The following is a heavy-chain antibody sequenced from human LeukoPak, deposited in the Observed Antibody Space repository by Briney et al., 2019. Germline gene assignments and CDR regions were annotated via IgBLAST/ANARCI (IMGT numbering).Heavy chain of an antibody. J-gene: IGHJ3*02. CDR1: GFLVSSNY. CDR3: ARRERLGYSYGRGTLDI. D-gene: IGHD5-18*01. Sequence: PGGSLRLSCAASGFLVSSNYMSWVRQAPGKGLEWVSFIDSTGSTYYADSVKGRFTISRDNSRNTLYLQMNSLRVEDTAVYYCARRERLGYSYGRGTLDIWGQGTMVTVSS. V-gene: IGHV3-66*01. CDR2: IDSTGST.